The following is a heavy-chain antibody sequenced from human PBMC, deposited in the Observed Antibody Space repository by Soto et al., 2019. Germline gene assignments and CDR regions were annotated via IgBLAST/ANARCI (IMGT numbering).Heavy chain of an antibody. CDR2: IYHSGST. V-gene: IGHV4-30-2*01. CDR3: ARAMTTVTIFDY. CDR1: GGYISSGGYS. D-gene: IGHD4-17*01. J-gene: IGHJ4*02. Sequence: QLQLQESGSGLVKPSQTLSLTCAVSGGYISSGGYSWSWIRQPPGKGLECIGYIYHSGSTYYNPSLKRRVTISVDRSKNQFSLKLSSVTAADTAVYYCARAMTTVTIFDYWGQGTLVTGSS.